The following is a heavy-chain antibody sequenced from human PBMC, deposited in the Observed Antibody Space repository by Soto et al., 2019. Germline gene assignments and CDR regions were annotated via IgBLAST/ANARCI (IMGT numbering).Heavy chain of an antibody. Sequence: SETLSLTCPFSVGSISSGGYYWSWIRQHPGKGLEWIGYIYYSGSTYYNPSLKSRVTISVDTSKNQFSLKLTSVTAADTAVYYCARVRGGGPFDDWGQGTLVTVSS. CDR1: VGSISSGGYY. D-gene: IGHD1-26*01. CDR2: IYYSGST. J-gene: IGHJ4*02. CDR3: ARVRGGGPFDD. V-gene: IGHV4-31*03.